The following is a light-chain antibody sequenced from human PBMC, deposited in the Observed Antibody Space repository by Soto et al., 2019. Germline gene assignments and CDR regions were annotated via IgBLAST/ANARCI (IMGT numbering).Light chain of an antibody. CDR2: GAS. J-gene: IGKJ1*01. V-gene: IGKV1-39*01. CDR1: QTITTY. Sequence: DIQMTQSPSSLSASVGDRVTITCRASQTITTYLNWYQQKPGKAPQLLIYGASSLQSGVPSRFTGSGSGTDFTLTISSLQPEDFATYHCQQSHSTPWTFSQGTKVEIK. CDR3: QQSHSTPWT.